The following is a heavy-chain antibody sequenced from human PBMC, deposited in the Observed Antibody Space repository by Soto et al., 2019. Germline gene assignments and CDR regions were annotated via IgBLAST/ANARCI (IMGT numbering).Heavy chain of an antibody. CDR2: ISWNSGSI. V-gene: IGHV3-9*01. Sequence: PGGSLRLSCAASGFTFDDYAMHWVRQAPGKGLEWVSGISWNSGSIGYADSVKGRFTISRDNAKNSLYLQMNSLRAEDTALYYCAKARSIAAAGAFDYWGQGTLVTVSS. CDR3: AKARSIAAAGAFDY. CDR1: GFTFDDYA. D-gene: IGHD6-13*01. J-gene: IGHJ4*02.